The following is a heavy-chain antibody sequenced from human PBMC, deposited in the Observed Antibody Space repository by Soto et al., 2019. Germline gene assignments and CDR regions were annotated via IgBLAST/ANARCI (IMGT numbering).Heavy chain of an antibody. Sequence: SETLSLTCSVSGDSISTSYWSWIRQPAEKRPEWIGRIHSTGNSHYNPSLKSRVTMSVDTSKKQFSLKVTSVTAADTAVYYCARYSSNWFQTEGMDVWGQGTTVTVSS. CDR2: IHSTGNS. CDR1: GDSISTSY. CDR3: ARYSSNWFQTEGMDV. D-gene: IGHD6-13*01. V-gene: IGHV4-4*07. J-gene: IGHJ6*02.